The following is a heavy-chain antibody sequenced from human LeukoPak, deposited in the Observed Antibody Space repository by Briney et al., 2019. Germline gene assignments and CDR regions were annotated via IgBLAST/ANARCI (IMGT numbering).Heavy chain of an antibody. CDR2: ISHDGSNK. J-gene: IGHJ4*02. CDR3: ARDGWITVTKTTFDS. CDR1: GFSFSGYA. Sequence: PGGSPRLSCAASGFSFSGYAMNWVRQAPGKGLDWVAFISHDGSNKHYGDSVKGRFTISRDNSKNTLYLQTDSLRAEDTAVYYCARDGWITVTKTTFDSWGQGTLVTVSS. D-gene: IGHD4-17*01. V-gene: IGHV3-30-3*01.